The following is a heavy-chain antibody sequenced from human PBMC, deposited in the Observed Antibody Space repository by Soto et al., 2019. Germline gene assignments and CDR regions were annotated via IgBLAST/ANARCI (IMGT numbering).Heavy chain of an antibody. D-gene: IGHD3-22*01. CDR3: ARPIQYYFDTSAQSAWFDP. CDR1: GVAYGSYP. J-gene: IGHJ5*02. CDR2: IIPIFSTP. V-gene: IGHV1-69*13. Sequence: SVKATCEERGVAYGSYPISWGQHAHKQGLEWMGGIIPIFSTPNYAQKFQGRVTITADESTSTAYMELSSLRSEDTAVYYCARPIQYYFDTSAQSAWFDPWGQGTLLTVSS.